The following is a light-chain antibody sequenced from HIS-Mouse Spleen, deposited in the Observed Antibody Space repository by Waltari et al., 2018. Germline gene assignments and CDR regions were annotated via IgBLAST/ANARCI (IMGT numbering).Light chain of an antibody. V-gene: IGLV2-14*03. Sequence: QSALTQPASVSGSPGQSITISCTGTSSDGGGYNYVPWYQHTPGKAPQLMIYDVSNRPSGVSNRFSGSKSGNTASLTISGLQAEDEADYYCSSYTSSSTEVFGGGTKLTVL. CDR2: DVS. CDR1: SSDGGGYNY. CDR3: SSYTSSSTEV. J-gene: IGLJ2*01.